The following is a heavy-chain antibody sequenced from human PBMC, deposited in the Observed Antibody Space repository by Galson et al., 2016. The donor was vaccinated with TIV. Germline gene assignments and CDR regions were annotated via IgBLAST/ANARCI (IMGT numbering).Heavy chain of an antibody. V-gene: IGHV2-5*02. CDR1: GFSLSSIGVG. CDR3: VHLPNMFYYGMDV. J-gene: IGHJ6*02. D-gene: IGHD3-10*02. Sequence: PALVKPTQTLTLTCTFSGFSLSSIGVGVGWIRQPPGKALEWLAHIYWDDDERYSPSLKSRLTITKDTSKNQVVLRMTNMDPMDTATYYCVHLPNMFYYGMDVWGQGTTVTVSS. CDR2: IYWDDDE.